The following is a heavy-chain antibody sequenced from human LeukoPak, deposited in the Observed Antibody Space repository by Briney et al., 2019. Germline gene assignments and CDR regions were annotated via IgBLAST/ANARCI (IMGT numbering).Heavy chain of an antibody. CDR3: ARVAGYCSSTSCESYFDY. D-gene: IGHD2-2*01. Sequence: GGSLRLSCAASGFTFSSYAMSWVRQAPGKGLEWVSFISISGTYIHYADSVKGRFTISRDNAKNSLYLQMNSLRAEDTAVYYCARVAGYCSSTSCESYFDYWGQGTLVTVSS. CDR1: GFTFSSYA. CDR2: ISISGTYI. V-gene: IGHV3-21*01. J-gene: IGHJ4*02.